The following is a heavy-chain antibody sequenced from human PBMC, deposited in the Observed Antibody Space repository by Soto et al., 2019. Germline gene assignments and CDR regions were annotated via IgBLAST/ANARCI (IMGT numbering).Heavy chain of an antibody. CDR1: GGSISSSNW. CDR3: ARSVRSRPGIRTLNY. D-gene: IGHD3-10*01. Sequence: QVQLQESGPGLVKHSGTLSLTCAVSGGSISSSNWWSWVRQPPGKGLEWIGEIYHSGSTNYNPSLKSRVTISVDKSKNQFSLKLSSVTAADTAVYYCARSVRSRPGIRTLNYWGQGTLVTVSS. V-gene: IGHV4-4*02. CDR2: IYHSGST. J-gene: IGHJ4*02.